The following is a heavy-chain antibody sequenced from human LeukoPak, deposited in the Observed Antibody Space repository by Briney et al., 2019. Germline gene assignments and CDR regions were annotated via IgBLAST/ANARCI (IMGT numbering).Heavy chain of an antibody. D-gene: IGHD2-8*01. J-gene: IGHJ3*02. Sequence: QPGGSLRLSCAASGFTVSSNYMSWVRQAPGKGLEWVSVIYSGGSTYYADSVKGRFTVSRDNSKNTLYLQMNSLRAEDTAVYYCTRVVLMAYAKAFDIWGQGTMVTVSS. CDR1: GFTVSSNY. V-gene: IGHV3-66*02. CDR3: TRVVLMAYAKAFDI. CDR2: IYSGGST.